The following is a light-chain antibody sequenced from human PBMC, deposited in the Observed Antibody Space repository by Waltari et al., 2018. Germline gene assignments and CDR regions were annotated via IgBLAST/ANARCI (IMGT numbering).Light chain of an antibody. Sequence: AFRITQSPFSLSASTVDIVTITCRPSQAVSSYLAWYQQKPGKAPKLLIHASSTLQSGVPSRFSGRGSGTNVTRTIGCLQSEDFATYFCEQYYGDPLTFGGGTKVEI. V-gene: IGKV1-8*01. CDR1: QAVSSY. J-gene: IGKJ4*01. CDR2: ASS. CDR3: EQYYGDPLT.